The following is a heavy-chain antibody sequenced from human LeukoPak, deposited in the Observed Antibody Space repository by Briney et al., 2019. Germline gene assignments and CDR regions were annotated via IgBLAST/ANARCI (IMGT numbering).Heavy chain of an antibody. CDR1: GYTFTGYY. Sequence: ASVKVSCKASGYTFTGYYMHWVRQAPGQGLEWMGWINPNSGGTNYAQKFQGRVTMNRDTSISTAYMELSRLRSDDTAVYYCARVRGSGSNVLDYWGQGTLVTVSS. D-gene: IGHD3-10*01. J-gene: IGHJ4*02. CDR3: ARVRGSGSNVLDY. V-gene: IGHV1-2*02. CDR2: INPNSGGT.